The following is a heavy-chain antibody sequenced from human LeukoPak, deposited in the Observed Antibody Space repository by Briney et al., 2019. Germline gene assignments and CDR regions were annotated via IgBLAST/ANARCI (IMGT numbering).Heavy chain of an antibody. CDR3: ANPRNYYGSGSYPPSYYMNV. D-gene: IGHD3-10*01. V-gene: IGHV3-23*01. J-gene: IGHJ6*03. CDR1: GFTFSSYA. CDR2: ISGSGGST. Sequence: PGGSLRLSCAASGFTFSSYAMGWVRQAPGKGLEWVSAISGSGGSTYYADSVKGRFTISRDYSKNTLYLQMNSLRAEATAIYHCANPRNYYGSGSYPPSYYMNVWGKGTTVTVSS.